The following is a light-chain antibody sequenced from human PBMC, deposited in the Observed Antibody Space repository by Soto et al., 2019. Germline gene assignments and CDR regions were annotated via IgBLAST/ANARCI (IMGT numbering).Light chain of an antibody. J-gene: IGLJ1*01. CDR1: SSDVGGYKY. V-gene: IGLV2-14*01. CDR3: SSYTSSDTPYV. CDR2: VNS. Sequence: QSALTQPASVSGSLGQSITISCTGTSSDVGGYKYVSWYQQHPDKAPKLIIFVNSNRPSGISNRFSASKSGNTASLTISGLQAEDEADYFCSSYTSSDTPYVFGTGTKLTVL.